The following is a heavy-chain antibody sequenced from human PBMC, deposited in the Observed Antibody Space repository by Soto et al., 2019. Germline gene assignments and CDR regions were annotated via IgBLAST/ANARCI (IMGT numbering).Heavy chain of an antibody. CDR2: TYYRSKWYN. J-gene: IGHJ3*02. CDR3: AREVQDIVVVVAATGPVADAFDI. D-gene: IGHD2-15*01. V-gene: IGHV6-1*01. CDR1: GDRVSSNSAA. Sequence: SPALSLTWAISGDRVSSNSAAWKWIRQSPSRGLEWLGRTYYRSKWYNDYAVSVKSRITINPDTSKNQFSLQLNSVTPEDTAVYYCAREVQDIVVVVAATGPVADAFDIWGQGTMVTVSS.